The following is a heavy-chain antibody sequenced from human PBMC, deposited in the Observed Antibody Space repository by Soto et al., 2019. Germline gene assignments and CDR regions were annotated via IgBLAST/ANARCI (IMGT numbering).Heavy chain of an antibody. CDR2: IYWDGDR. D-gene: IGHD2-21*02. Sequence: GSGPTLVNPTQTLTLTCTFSGFSLSTGGMGVGWIRQPPGKALEWLALIYWDGDRRYSPSLMNRLTIAKDTSKNQVVLTMTNMDPVDTATYYCVHSRCGGDCLQSYSSHYYYGMDIWGQGTTVTVSS. V-gene: IGHV2-5*02. J-gene: IGHJ6*02. CDR3: VHSRCGGDCLQSYSSHYYYGMDI. CDR1: GFSLSTGGMG.